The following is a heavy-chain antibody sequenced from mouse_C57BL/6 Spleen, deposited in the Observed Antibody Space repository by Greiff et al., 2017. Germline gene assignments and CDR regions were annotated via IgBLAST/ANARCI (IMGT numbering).Heavy chain of an antibody. CDR1: GYTFTDYE. V-gene: IGHV1-15*01. Sequence: QVQLQHSGAELVRPGASVTMSCKASGYTFTDYEMHWVKQTPVHGLEWIGAIDPETGGTAYNQKFKGKAILTADKSSSTAYMELRSLTSEDSAVYYCTRPAVVVRDFDYWGQGTTLTVSS. CDR2: IDPETGGT. J-gene: IGHJ2*01. D-gene: IGHD1-1*01. CDR3: TRPAVVVRDFDY.